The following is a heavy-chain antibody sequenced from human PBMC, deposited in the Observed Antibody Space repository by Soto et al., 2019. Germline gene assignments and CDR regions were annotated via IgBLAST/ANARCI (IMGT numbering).Heavy chain of an antibody. CDR2: IKQDGSEK. D-gene: IGHD3-3*01. Sequence: LILSCAASGFTFSSYCMSWVRQAPGKGLEWVANIKQDGSEKYYVDSVKGRFTISRDNAKNSLYLQMNSLRAEDTAVYYCARATIFGVVTPFYNWFDPWGQGTLVTVSS. CDR3: ARATIFGVVTPFYNWFDP. V-gene: IGHV3-7*01. CDR1: GFTFSSYC. J-gene: IGHJ5*02.